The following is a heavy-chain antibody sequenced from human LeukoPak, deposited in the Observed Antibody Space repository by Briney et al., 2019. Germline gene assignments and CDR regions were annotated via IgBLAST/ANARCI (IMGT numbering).Heavy chain of an antibody. CDR3: GRDRLPRGKYDILTGYYRWFDP. V-gene: IGHV1-46*01. D-gene: IGHD3-9*01. Sequence: ASVTVSCKASGYTFTSYYMHWVRQAPGQGLEWMGIINPSGGSTSYAQKFQGRVTMTRDMSTSTVYMELSSLRSEDTAVYYCGRDRLPRGKYDILTGYYRWFDPWGQGTLVTVSS. CDR2: INPSGGST. J-gene: IGHJ5*02. CDR1: GYTFTSYY.